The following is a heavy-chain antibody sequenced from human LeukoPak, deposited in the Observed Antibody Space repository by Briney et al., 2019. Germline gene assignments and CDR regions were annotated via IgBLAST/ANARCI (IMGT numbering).Heavy chain of an antibody. CDR3: AKDKSYSSGWYGIDS. Sequence: GGSLRLSCAASGFTFDDYAMHWVRQAPGKGLEWVCLISGDGGSTYYADSVKGRFTISRDNSKNSLYLQMISLRTEDTALYYCAKDKSYSSGWYGIDSWGQGTLVTVSS. CDR1: GFTFDDYA. CDR2: ISGDGGST. V-gene: IGHV3-43*02. J-gene: IGHJ4*02. D-gene: IGHD6-19*01.